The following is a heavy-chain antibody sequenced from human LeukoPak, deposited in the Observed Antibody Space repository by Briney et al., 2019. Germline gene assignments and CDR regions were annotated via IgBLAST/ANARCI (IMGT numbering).Heavy chain of an antibody. CDR1: GYSISSGYY. V-gene: IGHV4-38-2*02. CDR2: IYHSGST. J-gene: IGHJ3*02. CDR3: AREIQNAFDI. Sequence: NPSETLSLTCTISGYSISSGYYWGWIRQPPGKGLEWIGSIYHSGSTYYNPSLKSRVTISVDTSKNQFSLKLSSVTAADTAVYYCAREIQNAFDIWGQGTMVTVSS.